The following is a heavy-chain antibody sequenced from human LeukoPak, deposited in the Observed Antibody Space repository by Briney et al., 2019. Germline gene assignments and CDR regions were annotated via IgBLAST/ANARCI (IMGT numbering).Heavy chain of an antibody. CDR3: ARVRYGNYFDY. J-gene: IGHJ4*02. CDR2: IKPDGTEK. CDR1: GFSFTDSW. D-gene: IGHD3-16*02. V-gene: IGHV3-7*04. Sequence: GGSLRLSCAASGFSFTDSWMSWVRQPPGKGLEWVVNIKPDGTEKYYVDSLKSRFTVSRENAKNSLYLQMSSLRAEDTAVYYCARVRYGNYFDYWGQGPLVTVSS.